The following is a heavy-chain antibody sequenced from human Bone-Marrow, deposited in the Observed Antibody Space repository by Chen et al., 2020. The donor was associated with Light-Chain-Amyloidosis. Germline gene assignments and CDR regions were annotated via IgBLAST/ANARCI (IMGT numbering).Heavy chain of an antibody. J-gene: IGHJ3*02. D-gene: IGHD3-9*01. CDR1: GFAFSYA. V-gene: IGHV3-23*04. CDR3: AKDISYDDILPGYPADAFDI. Sequence: EVQLVESGGGLLQRGGSLRLSCAASGFAFSYAMSWVRQAPGKGLEWVSTISGSGGSRYYGDSVKGRLTISRDNSKNALFLQMNSLRAEDTAVYYCAKDISYDDILPGYPADAFDIWGQGTMVTVSS. CDR2: ISGSGGSR.